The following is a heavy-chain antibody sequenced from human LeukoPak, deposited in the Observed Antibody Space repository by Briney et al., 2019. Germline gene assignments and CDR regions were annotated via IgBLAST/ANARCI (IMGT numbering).Heavy chain of an antibody. CDR2: IYYSGST. V-gene: IGHV4-39*01. CDR1: GGSISSSSYY. Sequence: KPSETLSLTCTVSGGSISSSSYYWAWIRQSPGKGLEWIANIYYSGSTYYNPSLNSRVTISVDTSKNQFSLKLSSVIATDTAVYYCVGLVVSGWFDPWGQGTLVTVSS. D-gene: IGHD2-15*01. J-gene: IGHJ5*02. CDR3: VGLVVSGWFDP.